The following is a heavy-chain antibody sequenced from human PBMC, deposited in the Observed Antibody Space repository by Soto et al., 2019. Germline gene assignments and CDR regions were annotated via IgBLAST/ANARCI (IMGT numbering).Heavy chain of an antibody. J-gene: IGHJ6*02. D-gene: IGHD2-2*01. CDR1: GGTFSSYA. CDR3: ARANPHLVPAATYGMDV. V-gene: IGHV1-69*12. Sequence: HVELVQSGAEVKKPGSSVKVSCKASGGTFSSYAISWVRQAPGQGLEWMGGIIPIFGTANYAQKFQGRVTITADESTSTAYMELSSLRSEDTAVYYCARANPHLVPAATYGMDVWGQGTTVTVSS. CDR2: IIPIFGTA.